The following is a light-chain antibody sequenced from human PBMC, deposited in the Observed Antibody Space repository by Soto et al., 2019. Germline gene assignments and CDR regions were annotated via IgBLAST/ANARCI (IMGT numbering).Light chain of an antibody. CDR2: EVT. J-gene: IGLJ2*01. CDR1: SSDVGGYHY. CDR3: SSYAGSNNLV. V-gene: IGLV2-8*01. Sequence: QSALTQPPSASGSPGQSVTISCTGTSSDVGGYHYVSWYQQHPGKAPKLMIHEVTKRPSGVPDRFSGSKSGNTASLTVSGLQGEDEADYYRSSYAGSNNLVFGGGTKVTVL.